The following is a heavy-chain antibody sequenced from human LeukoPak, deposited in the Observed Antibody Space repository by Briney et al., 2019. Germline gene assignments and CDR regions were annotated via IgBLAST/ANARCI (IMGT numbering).Heavy chain of an antibody. CDR1: GFTVSSNY. Sequence: PGGSLRLSCAASGFTVSSNYMSWVRQAPGKGLEWVSVIYSGGSTYYADSVKGRFTISRDNSKNTLYLQMNSLRAEDTAVYYCARDASGSGSYYNFDYWGPGTVVTVSS. CDR2: IYSGGST. J-gene: IGHJ4*02. CDR3: ARDASGSGSYYNFDY. D-gene: IGHD3-10*01. V-gene: IGHV3-53*01.